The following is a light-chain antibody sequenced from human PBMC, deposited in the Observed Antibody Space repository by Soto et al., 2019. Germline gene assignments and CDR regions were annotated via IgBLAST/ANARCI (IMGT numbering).Light chain of an antibody. CDR3: QQYNGYSRT. CDR2: DVS. Sequence: DIQMTKSPSTLSASVGDRVTITYQASQSIGDSLAWYQQKPGKAPYLLISDVSSLERGVPSRFSGSGSGTEFTLTISSMQPDDFATFYCQQYNGYSRTFGQGTKVDIK. CDR1: QSIGDS. J-gene: IGKJ1*01. V-gene: IGKV1-5*01.